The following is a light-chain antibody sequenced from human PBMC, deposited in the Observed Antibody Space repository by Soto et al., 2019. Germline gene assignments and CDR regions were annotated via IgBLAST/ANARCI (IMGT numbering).Light chain of an antibody. CDR1: QGISSY. Sequence: EIVLTQSPATLSLSPGERATHSCRDSQGISSYLVRYQQRTGQTHRLLIYHASKRATGIQTRINRRMKEKSFTLTISSLEPEDFAVYYCQQRSDWPITFGGGTKVDIK. CDR3: QQRSDWPIT. CDR2: HAS. J-gene: IGKJ4*01. V-gene: IGKV3-11*01.